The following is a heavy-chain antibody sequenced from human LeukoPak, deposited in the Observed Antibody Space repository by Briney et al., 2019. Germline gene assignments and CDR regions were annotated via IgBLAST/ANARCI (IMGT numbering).Heavy chain of an antibody. V-gene: IGHV4-30-2*01. CDR2: MYHSDIT. Sequence: NPSETLSLTCAVSGGSISSGVYSWSWIRQPPGKGLEWIGFMYHSDITSYNPSLKSRVTISVDRSKNQLSLKLSSVTAADTAVYYCARGRADYSNYSYYYYYGMDVWGQGTTVTVSS. CDR1: GGSISSGVYS. CDR3: ARGRADYSNYSYYYYYGMDV. D-gene: IGHD4-11*01. J-gene: IGHJ6*02.